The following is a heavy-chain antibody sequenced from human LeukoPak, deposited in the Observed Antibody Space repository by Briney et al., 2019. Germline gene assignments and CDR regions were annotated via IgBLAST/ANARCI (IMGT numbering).Heavy chain of an antibody. Sequence: PGGSLRLSCATSGFSLSRKGMHWVRQAPGKGLEWVAVIWYGGSNKYYADSVKGRFTISRDNSKNTLYLQMNSLRAEDTAVYYCAKDGLAAAAGPLTDYYYYYYMDVWGKGTTVTVSS. CDR3: AKDGLAAAAGPLTDYYYYYYMDV. D-gene: IGHD6-13*01. CDR1: GFSLSRKG. J-gene: IGHJ6*03. V-gene: IGHV3-30*02. CDR2: IWYGGSNK.